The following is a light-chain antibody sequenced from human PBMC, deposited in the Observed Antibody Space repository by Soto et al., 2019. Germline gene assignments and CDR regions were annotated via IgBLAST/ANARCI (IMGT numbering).Light chain of an antibody. CDR2: DAS. V-gene: IGKV1-33*01. Sequence: DIQMTQSPSSLSASVGDRVTITCQSSQGITNFLNWYQQKPGKAPKVLSYDASTLKTGVPSRFSGSGSGTDFTFTISSIQPEGIATEYCQQYYNYPYTFGQRTKLEIK. CDR3: QQYYNYPYT. J-gene: IGKJ2*01. CDR1: QGITNF.